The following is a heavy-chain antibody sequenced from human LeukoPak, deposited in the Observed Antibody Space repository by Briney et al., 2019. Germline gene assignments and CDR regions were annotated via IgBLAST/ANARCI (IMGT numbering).Heavy chain of an antibody. CDR3: ARSFSAYDPDY. Sequence: GGSLRLSCAASGFTFSSYAMNWVRQAPGKGLEWVSSISSSSTYIYYTDSVKGRFTISRDNAKNSVHLQMNSLRVEDTAVYYCARSFSAYDPDYWGHGTLVTVSS. CDR1: GFTFSSYA. J-gene: IGHJ4*01. D-gene: IGHD5-12*01. CDR2: ISSSSTYI. V-gene: IGHV3-21*01.